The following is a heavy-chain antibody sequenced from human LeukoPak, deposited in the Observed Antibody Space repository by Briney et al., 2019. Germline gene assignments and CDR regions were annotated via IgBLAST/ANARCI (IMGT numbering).Heavy chain of an antibody. CDR3: AKDGYSSSWYGTDY. CDR2: ISGSTTDI. CDR1: GFTFTAYT. D-gene: IGHD6-13*01. V-gene: IGHV3-21*01. J-gene: IGHJ4*02. Sequence: KSGGSLRLSCAASGFTFTAYTINWVRQAPGKGLEWVSYISGSTTDIYYADSVKGRFTISRDNAKRSVYLQMNSLGVEDTAVYYCAKDGYSSSWYGTDYWGQGTLVTVSS.